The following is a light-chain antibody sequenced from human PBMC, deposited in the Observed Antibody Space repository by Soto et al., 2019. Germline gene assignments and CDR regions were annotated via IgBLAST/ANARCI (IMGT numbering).Light chain of an antibody. Sequence: EIVLTQSPGTLSLSPGERAPLSARPSQIVSSAYLAWYQQKPGQAPRLLIYGASSRATGIPDRFSGSGSGTDFTLTISRLEPEDFAVYYCQQYGSSPGTFGQGTKVEIK. V-gene: IGKV3-20*01. CDR1: QIVSSAY. CDR3: QQYGSSPGT. CDR2: GAS. J-gene: IGKJ1*01.